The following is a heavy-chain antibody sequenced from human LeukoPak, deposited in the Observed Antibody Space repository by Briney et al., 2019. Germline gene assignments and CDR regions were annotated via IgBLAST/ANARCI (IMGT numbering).Heavy chain of an antibody. CDR3: ATPYCSSISCLDVFNM. V-gene: IGHV4-31*03. J-gene: IGHJ3*02. CDR2: KYYSGSA. CDR1: GVSVSDGRYY. Sequence: PSETLSPTCSVSGVSVSDGRYYWTWIRQHPGKGLDWIGYKYYSGSAKYNPSLKSRLTISIDTSKNQFSLHLSSVTAADTATYYCATPYCSSISCLDVFNMWGQGTRVTVSS. D-gene: IGHD2-2*01.